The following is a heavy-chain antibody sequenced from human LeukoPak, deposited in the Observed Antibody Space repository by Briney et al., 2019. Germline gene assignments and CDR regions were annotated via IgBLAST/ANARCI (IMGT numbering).Heavy chain of an antibody. V-gene: IGHV3-30*01. Sequence: DSVKGRFTISRDSSKNTLYLQMNSLRPEDTAVYYCASGLAYGDYHWGQGTLVTVSS. CDR3: ASGLAYGDYH. D-gene: IGHD4-17*01. J-gene: IGHJ4*02.